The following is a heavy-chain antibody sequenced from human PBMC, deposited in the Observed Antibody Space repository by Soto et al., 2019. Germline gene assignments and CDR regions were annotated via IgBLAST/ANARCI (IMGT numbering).Heavy chain of an antibody. CDR1: GFSISANEVG. D-gene: IGHD3-10*01. J-gene: IGHJ4*02. CDR3: ERLKDLYITFDY. CDR2: IYWDDDR. V-gene: IGHV2-5*02. Sequence: SGPTLVNPTQTLTLTCTFSGFSISANEVGVGWIRQPPGKALEWLGIIYWDDDRRYNPLLASRLTITKDSAKNQVFLAMTNMDAVDTATYYCERLKDLYITFDYWGQGAQVTVSS.